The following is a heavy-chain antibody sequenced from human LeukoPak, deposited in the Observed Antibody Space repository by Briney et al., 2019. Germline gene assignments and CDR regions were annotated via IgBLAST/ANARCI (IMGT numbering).Heavy chain of an antibody. CDR2: IYYSGST. D-gene: IGHD3-10*01. V-gene: IGHV4-61*01. Sequence: SETLSLTCTVSGGSISSSSYSWSWIRQPPGKGLEWIGYIYYSGSTNYNPSLKSRVTISVDTSKNQFSLKLSSVTAADTAVYYCARVRPMVRGVDYYFDYWGQGTLVTVSS. CDR3: ARVRPMVRGVDYYFDY. J-gene: IGHJ4*02. CDR1: GGSISSSSYS.